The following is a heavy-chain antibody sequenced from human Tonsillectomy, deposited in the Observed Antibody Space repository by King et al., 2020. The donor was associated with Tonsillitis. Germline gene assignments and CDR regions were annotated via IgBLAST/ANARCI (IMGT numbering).Heavy chain of an antibody. Sequence: VQLVESGSEVKKPGASVKVSCKASGYTFTGYFLHWVRQAPGQGLEWMGWINPNSGGINYAQKFQDRVTMTRDRSISTASMELSRLRSDDTAVYYCARVAVAPWGYYGMDVWGQGTTVTVSS. CDR2: INPNSGGI. CDR3: ARVAVAPWGYYGMDV. V-gene: IGHV1-2*02. CDR1: GYTFTGYF. D-gene: IGHD3-16*01. J-gene: IGHJ6*02.